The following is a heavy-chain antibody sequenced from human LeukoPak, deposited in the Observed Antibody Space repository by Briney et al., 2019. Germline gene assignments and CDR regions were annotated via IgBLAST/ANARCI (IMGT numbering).Heavy chain of an antibody. J-gene: IGHJ4*02. V-gene: IGHV4-39*01. CDR3: VSPRGFSYGYFDY. Sequence: SETLSLTCTVSGGSISSSSAYWGWIRRPPGKGLEWIWSIYYSKKTYYNPSLKRRVTISADTPNNQFSLPLGSVSATDTAVYYCVSPRGFSYGYFDYWGQGTLVTVSS. CDR1: GGSISSSSAY. D-gene: IGHD5-18*01. CDR2: IYYSKKT.